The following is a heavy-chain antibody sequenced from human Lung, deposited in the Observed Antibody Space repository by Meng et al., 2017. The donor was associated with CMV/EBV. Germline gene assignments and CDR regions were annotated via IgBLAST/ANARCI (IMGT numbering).Heavy chain of an antibody. CDR3: ARHHHSPTFDY. CDR2: VVYSGTT. J-gene: IGHJ4*02. D-gene: IGHD1-14*01. V-gene: IGHV4-39*01. Sequence: QLQPRESGPGLVKPSEPLSLTCTVSGGSISSSSYYWAWIRQPPGEGLEWIGSVVYSGTTYYTSSLKSRVSISVDTSKNQFSLKLSSVTAADTAVYYCARHHHSPTFDYWGQGTLVTVSS. CDR1: GGSISSSSYY.